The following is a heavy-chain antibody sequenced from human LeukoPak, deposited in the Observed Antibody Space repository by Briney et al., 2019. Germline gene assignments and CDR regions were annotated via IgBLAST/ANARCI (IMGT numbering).Heavy chain of an antibody. V-gene: IGHV1-8*02. J-gene: IGHJ5*02. CDR1: GYTFTSYD. CDR2: MNPNSGNT. CDR3: ARESPIFHWFDP. Sequence: GASVKVSCKASGYTFTSYDINWVRQATGQGLEWMGWMNPNSGNTGYAQKLQGRVTMTTDTSTSTAYMELRSLRSDDTAVYYCARESPIFHWFDPWGQGTLVTVSS.